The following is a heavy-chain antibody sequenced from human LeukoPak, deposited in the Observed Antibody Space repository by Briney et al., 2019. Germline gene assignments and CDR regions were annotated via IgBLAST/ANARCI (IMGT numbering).Heavy chain of an antibody. CDR1: GGSIKNYY. D-gene: IGHD6-19*01. V-gene: IGHV4-59*01. Sequence: SETLSLTCIVSGGSIKNYYWGWMRQPPGKALEWIGSIYDTGTTRYNPSLKSRGTISVDMSKNQVSLQLTSVTAADTAVYYCARDNSGWFFFDSWGLGTLVTVSS. CDR3: ARDNSGWFFFDS. CDR2: IYDTGTT. J-gene: IGHJ4*02.